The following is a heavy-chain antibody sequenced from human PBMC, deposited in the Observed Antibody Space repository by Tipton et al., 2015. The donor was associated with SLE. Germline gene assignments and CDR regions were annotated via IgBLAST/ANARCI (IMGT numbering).Heavy chain of an antibody. CDR1: GFTFSDYW. V-gene: IGHV3-23*01. J-gene: IGHJ5*02. Sequence: SLRLSCAASGFTFSDYWMHWVRQAPGKGLEWVSAISGSGGSTYYADSVKGRFTISRDNSKNTLYLQMNSLRADDTAVYYCAKKGYGDYGDWFDPWGQGTLVTVSS. CDR3: AKKGYGDYGDWFDP. D-gene: IGHD4-17*01. CDR2: ISGSGGST.